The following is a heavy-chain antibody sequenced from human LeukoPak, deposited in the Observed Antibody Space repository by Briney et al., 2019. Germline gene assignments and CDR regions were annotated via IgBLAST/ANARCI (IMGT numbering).Heavy chain of an antibody. J-gene: IGHJ4*02. D-gene: IGHD5-12*01. Sequence: ASVKVSCKASGYTFTDYYINWVRQAPGQGLEWMGWINPNSGGTNYALKFQGRVTMTRDTSIRTAYMELSRLRSDDTAVYYCARAYGYSGYDSSFDYWGQGTLVTVSS. CDR2: INPNSGGT. CDR3: ARAYGYSGYDSSFDY. CDR1: GYTFTDYY. V-gene: IGHV1-2*02.